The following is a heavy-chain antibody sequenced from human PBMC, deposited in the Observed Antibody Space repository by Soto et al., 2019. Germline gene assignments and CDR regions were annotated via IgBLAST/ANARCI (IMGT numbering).Heavy chain of an antibody. V-gene: IGHV3-30*18. D-gene: IGHD6-13*01. CDR1: GFTFSSYG. CDR3: AKIQLDYYYGMDV. J-gene: IGHJ6*02. Sequence: GGSLRLSCAASGFTFSSYGMHWVRQAPGKGLEWVAVISYDGSNKYYADSVKGRFTISRDNSKNTLYLQMNSLRAEDTAVYYCAKIQLDYYYGMDVWGQGTTVTVSS. CDR2: ISYDGSNK.